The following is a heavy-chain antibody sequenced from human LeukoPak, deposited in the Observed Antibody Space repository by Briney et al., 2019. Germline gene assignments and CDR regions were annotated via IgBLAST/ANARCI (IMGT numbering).Heavy chain of an antibody. Sequence: PGGSLRLSCAASGFTFSSYAMHWVRQAPGKGLEWVAVISYDGSNKYYADSVKGRFTISRDNSKNTLYLQMNSLRAEDTAVYYCARADDPYSGSYYEVDYWGQGTLVTVSS. CDR2: ISYDGSNK. CDR1: GFTFSSYA. V-gene: IGHV3-30-3*01. CDR3: ARADDPYSGSYYEVDY. D-gene: IGHD1-26*01. J-gene: IGHJ4*02.